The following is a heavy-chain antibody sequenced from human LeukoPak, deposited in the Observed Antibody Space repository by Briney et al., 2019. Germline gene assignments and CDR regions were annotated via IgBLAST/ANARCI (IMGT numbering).Heavy chain of an antibody. V-gene: IGHV3-74*01. J-gene: IGHJ6*02. D-gene: IGHD6-19*01. CDR3: AKDIRAAVAGHYYYGMDV. CDR2: INTDGSST. CDR1: GFTFSSYW. Sequence: PGGSLRLSCAASGFTFSSYWMHWVRQAPGKGLVWVSRINTDGSSTSYADSVKGRFTISRDNAKNTLYLQMNSLRAEDTAVYYCAKDIRAAVAGHYYYGMDVWGQGTTVTVSS.